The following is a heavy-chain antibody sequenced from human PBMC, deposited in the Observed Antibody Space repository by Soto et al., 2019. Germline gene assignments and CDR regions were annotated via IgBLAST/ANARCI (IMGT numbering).Heavy chain of an antibody. V-gene: IGHV3-30*03. CDR3: ARDKGLRGDPQPIDY. J-gene: IGHJ4*02. CDR2: ISYDGSNK. D-gene: IGHD2-21*02. Sequence: PGGSLRLSCAASGFTFSSYGMHWVRQAPGKGLEWVAVISYDGSNKYYADSVKGRFTISRDNSKNTLYLQMNSLRAEDTALYYCARDKGLRGDPQPIDYWGQGTLVTVSS. CDR1: GFTFSSYG.